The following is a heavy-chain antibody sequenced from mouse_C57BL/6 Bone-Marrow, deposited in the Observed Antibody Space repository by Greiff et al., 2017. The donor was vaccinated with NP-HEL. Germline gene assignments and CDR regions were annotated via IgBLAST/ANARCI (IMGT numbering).Heavy chain of an antibody. CDR2: IYPGSGNT. J-gene: IGHJ2*01. Sequence: VQLQESGAELVRPGASVKLSCKASGYTFTDYYINWVKQRPGQGLEWIARIYPGSGNTYYNEKFKGKATLTAEKSSSTAYMQLSSLTSEDSAVYFCARAITTVVATNFDYWGQGTTLTVSS. V-gene: IGHV1-76*01. CDR3: ARAITTVVATNFDY. CDR1: GYTFTDYY. D-gene: IGHD1-1*01.